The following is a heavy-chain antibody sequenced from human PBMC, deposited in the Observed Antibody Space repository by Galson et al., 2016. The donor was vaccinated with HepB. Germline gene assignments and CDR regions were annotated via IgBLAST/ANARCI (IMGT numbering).Heavy chain of an antibody. CDR2: ISYDSSTK. J-gene: IGHJ6*02. V-gene: IGHV3-30*03. Sequence: SLRLSCAASGLTFSSYSMNWVRQAPGKGLEWVAVISYDSSTKYYADSVRGRLTISRDNSKDALYLQMNSLTPKDTAVYYCARDTRPKGYFYGMDVWGQGTTVTVSS. CDR1: GLTFSSYS. CDR3: ARDTRPKGYFYGMDV. D-gene: IGHD1-26*01.